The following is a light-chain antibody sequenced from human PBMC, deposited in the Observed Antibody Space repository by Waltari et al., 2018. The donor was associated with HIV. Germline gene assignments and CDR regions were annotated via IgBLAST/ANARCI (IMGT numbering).Light chain of an antibody. CDR3: ATWDDSLIWV. Sequence: QPVLTQPPSASGTPGPGVTISCSGSNSNIGTNSVYWYQHLPGMVPKLLIYRNNRRPSGIPDRFSGSRSGTSASLAISGLRPEDEADYYCATWDDSLIWVFGGGTKLTVL. CDR1: NSNIGTNS. V-gene: IGLV1-47*01. J-gene: IGLJ3*02. CDR2: RNN.